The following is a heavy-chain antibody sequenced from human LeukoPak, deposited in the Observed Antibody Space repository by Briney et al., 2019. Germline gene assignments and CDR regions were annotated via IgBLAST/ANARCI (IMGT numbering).Heavy chain of an antibody. Sequence: PSETLSLTCAVYGGSFSGYYWSWVRQAPGKGLEWVANIKQDGSEKYYVDSVKGRFTISRDNAKNSLYLQMNSLRAEDTAVYYCALVDGYSNKNWGQGTLVTVSS. V-gene: IGHV3-7*01. CDR1: GGSFSGYY. J-gene: IGHJ4*02. D-gene: IGHD5-12*01. CDR3: ALVDGYSNKN. CDR2: IKQDGSEK.